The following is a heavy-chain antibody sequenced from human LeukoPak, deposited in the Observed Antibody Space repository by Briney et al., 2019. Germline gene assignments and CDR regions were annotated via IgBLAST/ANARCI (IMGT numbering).Heavy chain of an antibody. D-gene: IGHD6-6*01. CDR2: IYHSGST. V-gene: IGHV4-30-2*01. J-gene: IGHJ6*03. CDR1: GGSISSGGYY. Sequence: PSETLSLTCTVSGGSISSGGYYWSWIRQPPGKGLEWIGYIYHSGSTYYNPSLKSRVTISVDRSKNQFSLKLSSVTAADTAVYYCARVGIAALDYYYMDVWGKGTTVTVSS. CDR3: ARVGIAALDYYYMDV.